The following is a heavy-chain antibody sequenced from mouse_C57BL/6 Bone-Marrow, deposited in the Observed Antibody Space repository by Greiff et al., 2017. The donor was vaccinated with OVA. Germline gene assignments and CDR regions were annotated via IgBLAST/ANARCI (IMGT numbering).Heavy chain of an antibody. CDR1: GYTFTSYW. D-gene: IGHD1-1*01. CDR2: IDPSDSYN. J-gene: IGHJ4*01. Sequence: VQLQQPGAELVMPGASVKLSCKASGYTFTSYWMHWVKQRPGQGLEWIGEIDPSDSYNNYNQKFKGKSTLTVDKSSSTAYMQLSSLTSEDSAVYYCARSREVLRFYAMDYWGQGTLVTVSS. V-gene: IGHV1-69*01. CDR3: ARSREVLRFYAMDY.